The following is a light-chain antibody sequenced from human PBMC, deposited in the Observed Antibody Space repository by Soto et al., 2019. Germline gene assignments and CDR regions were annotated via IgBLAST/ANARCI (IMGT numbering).Light chain of an antibody. V-gene: IGKV1-39*01. CDR2: GAS. CDR1: QTLFTY. Sequence: DIQMTQSPSTLSASVGDRVTISCRASQTLFTYLNWYQHKPGKAPKLLIYGASTLQTGVPSRFSASGSGTDFTLTIYNLQPEDFATYYYQQNYITPPFTFGGGTKVE. CDR3: QQNYITPPFT. J-gene: IGKJ4*01.